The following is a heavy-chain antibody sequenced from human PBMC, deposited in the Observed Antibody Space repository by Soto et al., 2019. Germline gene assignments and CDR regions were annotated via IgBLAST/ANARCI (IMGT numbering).Heavy chain of an antibody. CDR3: ARDGYKHDAFDI. J-gene: IGHJ3*02. D-gene: IGHD5-12*01. V-gene: IGHV4-31*03. CDR1: GGSISSGAYY. CDR2: IYYSGST. Sequence: SETLSLTCTVSGGSISSGAYYWSWIRQHPGKGLEWIGYIYYSGSTYYNPSLKSRVSISVDTSTTQFSLILSSVTAADTAVYYCARDGYKHDAFDIWGQGTMVTVSS.